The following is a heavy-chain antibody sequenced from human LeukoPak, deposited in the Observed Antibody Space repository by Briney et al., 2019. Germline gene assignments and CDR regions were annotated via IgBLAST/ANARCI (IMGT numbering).Heavy chain of an antibody. CDR2: IYYSGST. J-gene: IGHJ4*02. Sequence: PSETLSLTCTVSGGSISSSSYYWGWIRQPPGKGLEWIGSIYYSGSTYYNLSLKSRVTISVGTSKNQFSLKLSSVTAADTAVYYCARLGLAVPAPPSWGQGTLVTVSS. CDR3: ARLGLAVPAPPS. V-gene: IGHV4-39*01. CDR1: GGSISSSSYY. D-gene: IGHD2-2*01.